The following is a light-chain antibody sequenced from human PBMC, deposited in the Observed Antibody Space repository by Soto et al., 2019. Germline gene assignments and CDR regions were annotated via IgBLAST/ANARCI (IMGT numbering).Light chain of an antibody. Sequence: EIVLTQSPATVSLSPGERATLSCRASQSVNNHLAWDQQKPGQAPRLLIYEASNRATGIPARFSGSGSGTDFTLTISSLEPEDFAVYYCQQYNNWPFLLTFGGGTKVEIK. CDR1: QSVNNH. CDR2: EAS. J-gene: IGKJ4*01. V-gene: IGKV3-11*01. CDR3: QQYNNWPFLLT.